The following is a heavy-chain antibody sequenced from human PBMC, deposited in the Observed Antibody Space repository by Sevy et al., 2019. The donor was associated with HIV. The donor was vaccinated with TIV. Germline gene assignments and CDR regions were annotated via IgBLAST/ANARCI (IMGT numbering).Heavy chain of an antibody. CDR1: GFTFNTYW. CDR3: ARVAVGTWLPHYYFDY. Sequence: GGSVRLSCAASGFTFNTYWMTWVRQAPGKGLEWVANIKKDGSEKYYVDSVKGRFTLSRDNAKNSLYLQMNSLRAEDTGVYYCARVAVGTWLPHYYFDYWGQGALVTVSS. D-gene: IGHD6-19*01. CDR2: IKKDGSEK. J-gene: IGHJ4*02. V-gene: IGHV3-7*01.